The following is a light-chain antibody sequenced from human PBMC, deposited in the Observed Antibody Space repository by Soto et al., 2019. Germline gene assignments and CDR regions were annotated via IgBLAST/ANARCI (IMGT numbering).Light chain of an antibody. CDR1: QGIAPY. V-gene: IGKV1-27*01. CDR2: ATS. CDR3: QKYNSAPLT. Sequence: DVQMTQSPSSLSEFVGDRVTITCRASQGIAPYLAWFQQKPGKVPKLLIYATSTLQSGVPSRFSGSGSGTDFTLTITSLQPEDVATYYCQKYNSAPLTFGGGTKVESK. J-gene: IGKJ4*01.